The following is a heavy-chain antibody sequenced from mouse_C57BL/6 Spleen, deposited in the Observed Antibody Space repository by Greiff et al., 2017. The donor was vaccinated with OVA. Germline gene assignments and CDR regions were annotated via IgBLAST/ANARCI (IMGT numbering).Heavy chain of an antibody. CDR1: GYAFSSSW. V-gene: IGHV1-82*01. CDR2: IYPGDGDT. D-gene: IGHD1-1*01. Sequence: VKLMESGPELVKPGASVKISCKASGYAFSSSWMNWVKQRPGKGLEWIGRIYPGDGDTNYNGKFKGQATLTADKSSSTAYMQRSSLTSEDSAVYCCARSRYYGSRSFAYWGQGTLVTVSA. J-gene: IGHJ3*01. CDR3: ARSRYYGSRSFAY.